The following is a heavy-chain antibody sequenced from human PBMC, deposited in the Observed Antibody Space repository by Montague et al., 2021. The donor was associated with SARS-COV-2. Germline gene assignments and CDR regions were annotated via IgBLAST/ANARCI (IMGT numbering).Heavy chain of an antibody. CDR1: GFTFGDYG. CDR3: ARDKYCSSTSCYPRDYYYGMDV. J-gene: IGHJ6*02. CDR2: INWNGGST. Sequence: SLRLSCAASGFTFGDYGMSWVRQAPGKGLEWVSGINWNGGSTGYADSVKGRFTISRDNAKNSLYLQMNSLRAEDTALYYCARDKYCSSTSCYPRDYYYGMDVWGQGTTVTASS. V-gene: IGHV3-20*04. D-gene: IGHD2-2*01.